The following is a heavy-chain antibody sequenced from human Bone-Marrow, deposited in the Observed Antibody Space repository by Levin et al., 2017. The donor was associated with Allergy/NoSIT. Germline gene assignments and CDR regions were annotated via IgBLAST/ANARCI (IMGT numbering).Heavy chain of an antibody. CDR2: IWYDGSSK. D-gene: IGHD3-16*01. J-gene: IGHJ4*02. CDR1: GFTFSNNA. V-gene: IGHV3-33*01. CDR3: ARGYDYGDF. Sequence: GESLKISCVASGFTFSNNAMFWARQAPGKGLEWVAAIWYDGSSKFYGDSVMGRFTISRDNSRNTVYLQMNSLRAEDTAVYYCARGYDYGDFWGQGNMVIVSS.